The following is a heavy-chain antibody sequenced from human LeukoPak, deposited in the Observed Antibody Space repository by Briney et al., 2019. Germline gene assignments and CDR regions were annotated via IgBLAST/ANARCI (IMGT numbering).Heavy chain of an antibody. J-gene: IGHJ4*02. V-gene: IGHV3-23*01. CDR2: ISGGGGST. CDR1: GFTFTSYS. CDR3: AKGRYSGTTYYFDY. Sequence: GGSLRLSCAASGFTFTSYSMNWVRQAPGKGLEWVSTISGGGGSTYYADSVKGRFTISRDNSKNTLYLQVNSLRAEDTAIYHCAKGRYSGTTYYFDYWGQGTLVTVSS. D-gene: IGHD5-12*01.